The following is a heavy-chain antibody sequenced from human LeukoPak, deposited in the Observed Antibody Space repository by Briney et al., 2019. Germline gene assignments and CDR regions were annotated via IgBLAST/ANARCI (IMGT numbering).Heavy chain of an antibody. CDR1: GGSISSYY. D-gene: IGHD3-10*01. V-gene: IGHV4-59*01. CDR2: IYYSGST. J-gene: IGHJ4*02. Sequence: PSETLSLTCTVSGGSISSYYWSWIRQPPGKGLEWIGYIYYSGSTNYNPSLKSRVTISVDTSKNQFSLKLSSVTAAYTAVYYCARGASRFGELSFWGQGTLVTVSS. CDR3: ARGASRFGELSF.